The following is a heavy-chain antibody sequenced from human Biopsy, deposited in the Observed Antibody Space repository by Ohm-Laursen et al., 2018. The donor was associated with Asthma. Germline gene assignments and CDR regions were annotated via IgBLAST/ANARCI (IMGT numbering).Heavy chain of an antibody. V-gene: IGHV4-31*03. CDR3: ARHNHYYGAGQTDY. D-gene: IGHD3-10*01. CDR2: IYYSVST. CDR1: GGSISSGVYY. Sequence: TLSLTCPVSGGSISSGVYYWSWIRQHPGKGLVWIGYIYYSVSTFYNPSLKSRVTMSVDTSKNQFSLKLNSVTAADTAIYYCARHNHYYGAGQTDYWGQGTLITVSS. J-gene: IGHJ4*02.